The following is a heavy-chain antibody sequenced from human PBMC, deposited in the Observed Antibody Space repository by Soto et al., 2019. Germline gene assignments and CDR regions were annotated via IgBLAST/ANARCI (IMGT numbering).Heavy chain of an antibody. CDR3: ARGRIAAAGTRNWFDP. V-gene: IGHV1-8*01. J-gene: IGHJ5*02. CDR1: GYTFTSYD. D-gene: IGHD6-13*01. Sequence: RASVKVSCKASGYTFTSYDINWVRQATGQGLEWMGWMNPNSGNTGYAQKFQGRVTMTRNTSISTAYMELSGLRSDDTAVYYCARGRIAAAGTRNWFDPWGQGTLVTVSS. CDR2: MNPNSGNT.